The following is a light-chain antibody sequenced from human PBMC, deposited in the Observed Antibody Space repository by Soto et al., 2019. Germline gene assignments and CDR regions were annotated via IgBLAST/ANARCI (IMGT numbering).Light chain of an antibody. CDR3: QQYGSSPT. CDR2: GAS. Sequence: EIVMTQSPATLSVSPGERVTLSCRASQSVSSSYLAWYQPKPGKAPRLLIYGASSRAIGIPDRFSGSGSGTDFTLTISRLEPEDFAVYYCQQYGSSPTFGQGTRLEIK. J-gene: IGKJ5*01. CDR1: QSVSSSY. V-gene: IGKV3-20*01.